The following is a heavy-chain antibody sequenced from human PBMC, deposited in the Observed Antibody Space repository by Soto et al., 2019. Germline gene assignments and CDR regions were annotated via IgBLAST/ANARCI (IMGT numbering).Heavy chain of an antibody. CDR2: TFYRSKWYN. CDR1: GDSVSSNSSA. CDR3: ARSDCTSTSCYVVWFDP. Sequence: SQTLSLTCAISGDSVSSNSSAWNWIRQSPSRGLEWLGRTFYRSKWYNDYAVSVKSRITINPDTSKNQFSLQLNSVTPEDTAVYYCARSDCTSTSCYVVWFDPWGQGTLVTVSS. J-gene: IGHJ5*02. D-gene: IGHD2-2*01. V-gene: IGHV6-1*01.